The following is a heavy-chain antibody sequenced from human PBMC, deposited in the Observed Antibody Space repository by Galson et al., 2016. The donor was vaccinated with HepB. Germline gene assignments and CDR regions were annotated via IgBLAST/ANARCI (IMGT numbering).Heavy chain of an antibody. Sequence: SETLSLTCAVSGYSISSGYYWGWIRQPPGKGLEWIGSIYHSGSAYYNPSLKSRVTIPIDTSKDQFSLNLSSVTSADTAVYYCARNNVGGYYYGSGSFGYWGQGTLVTVSS. CDR2: IYHSGSA. J-gene: IGHJ4*02. CDR3: ARNNVGGYYYGSGSFGY. CDR1: GYSISSGYY. D-gene: IGHD3-10*01. V-gene: IGHV4-38-2*01.